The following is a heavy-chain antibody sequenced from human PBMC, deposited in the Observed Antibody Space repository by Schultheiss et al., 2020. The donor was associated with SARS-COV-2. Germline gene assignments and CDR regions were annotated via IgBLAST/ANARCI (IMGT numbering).Heavy chain of an antibody. CDR1: GGTFSSYT. D-gene: IGHD3-22*01. V-gene: IGHV1-69*02. Sequence: SVKVSCKASGGTFSSYTISWVRQAPGQGLEWMGRIIPILGIANYAQKFQGRVTITADKSTSTAYMELSSLRSEDTAVYYCARDDSSGWSDYWGQGTLVTVSS. CDR3: ARDDSSGWSDY. J-gene: IGHJ4*02. CDR2: IIPILGIA.